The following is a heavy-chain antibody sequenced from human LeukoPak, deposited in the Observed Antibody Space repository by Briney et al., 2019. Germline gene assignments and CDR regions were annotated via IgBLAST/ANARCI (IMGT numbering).Heavy chain of an antibody. J-gene: IGHJ4*02. D-gene: IGHD3-10*01. Sequence: GASVKVSCKASGGTFSSYAISWVRQAPGQGLEWMGGIIPIFGTANYAQKFQGRVTITADESTSTAYMELSSLRSEDTAVYYCARVNYYGSGSRNVKFDYWGQGTLVTVSS. CDR3: ARVNYYGSGSRNVKFDY. V-gene: IGHV1-69*01. CDR2: IIPIFGTA. CDR1: GGTFSSYA.